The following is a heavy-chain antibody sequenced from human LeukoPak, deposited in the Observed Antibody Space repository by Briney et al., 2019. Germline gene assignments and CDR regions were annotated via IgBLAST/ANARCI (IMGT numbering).Heavy chain of an antibody. CDR1: GFTFDVYG. Sequence: GGSLRLSCAASGFTFDVYGMSWVRQAPGKGLEWVSVINWNGGSTGYADSVKGRFTISRDNAKISLYLQMNSLRAEDTAFYYCARFNDAFEIWGQGTMVTVSS. CDR3: ARFNDAFEI. CDR2: INWNGGST. J-gene: IGHJ3*02. V-gene: IGHV3-20*04.